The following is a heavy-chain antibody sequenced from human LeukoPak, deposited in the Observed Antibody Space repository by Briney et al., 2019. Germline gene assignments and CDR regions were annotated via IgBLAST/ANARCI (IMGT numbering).Heavy chain of an antibody. CDR2: IYYSGST. Sequence: SETLSLTCTVSGGSISSYYWSWIRQPPGKGLEWIGYIYYSGSTNYNPTLKSRVTISVDTSKNQFSLKLSSVTAADTAVYYCARVRGSGSYYNPLKYNWFDPWGQGTLVTVSS. J-gene: IGHJ5*02. CDR1: GGSISSYY. V-gene: IGHV4-59*01. CDR3: ARVRGSGSYYNPLKYNWFDP. D-gene: IGHD3-10*01.